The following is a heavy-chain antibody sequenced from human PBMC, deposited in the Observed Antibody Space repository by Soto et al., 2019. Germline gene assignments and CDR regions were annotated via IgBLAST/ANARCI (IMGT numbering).Heavy chain of an antibody. J-gene: IGHJ6*02. Sequence: QITLKESGPTLVKPTQTLTLTCTFSGFSLSTSGVGVGWIRQPPGKALEWLALIYWDDDKRYSPSLKSRLTTTKDTPKNPVVLTLTNMDPVDTATYYCAHSSQGGLVTPYYSDGMAVWGHGTTVTVSS. V-gene: IGHV2-5*02. D-gene: IGHD3-9*01. CDR1: GFSLSTSGVG. CDR3: AHSSQGGLVTPYYSDGMAV. CDR2: IYWDDDK.